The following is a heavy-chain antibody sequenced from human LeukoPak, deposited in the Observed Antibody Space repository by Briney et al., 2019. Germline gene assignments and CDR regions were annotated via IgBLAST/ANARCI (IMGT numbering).Heavy chain of an antibody. CDR3: ATTSRESGSSSYYFDY. V-gene: IGHV3-23*01. Sequence: GGSLRLSCAASGFTFSSYAMSWDRQAPGKGLEWVSAISGSGGSTYYADSVKGRFTISRDNSKNTLYLQMNSLRAEDTAVYYCATTSRESGSSSYYFDYWGQGTLVTVSS. J-gene: IGHJ4*02. CDR2: ISGSGGST. D-gene: IGHD1-26*01. CDR1: GFTFSSYA.